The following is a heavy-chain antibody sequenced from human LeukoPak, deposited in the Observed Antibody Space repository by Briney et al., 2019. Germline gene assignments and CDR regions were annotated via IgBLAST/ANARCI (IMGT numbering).Heavy chain of an antibody. J-gene: IGHJ6*02. CDR3: ARGGAAGIYGMDV. Sequence: PGGSLRLSCAASGFTFSSYAMSWVRQAPGKGLEWVSAISGSGGSTYYADSVKGRFTISRDNSKNTLYLQVDSLRPEDTAVYYCARGGAAGIYGMDVWGQGAIMTVTS. CDR1: GFTFSSYA. V-gene: IGHV3-23*01. CDR2: ISGSGGST. D-gene: IGHD6-13*01.